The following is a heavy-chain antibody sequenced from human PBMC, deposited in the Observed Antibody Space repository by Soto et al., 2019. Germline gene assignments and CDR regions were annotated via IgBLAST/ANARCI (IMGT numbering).Heavy chain of an antibody. CDR1: GFTFSSNS. J-gene: IGHJ5*02. Sequence: EVQLLESGGGLVQPGGSLRLSCAASGFTFSSNSMTWVRQAPGKGLEWVSGISAGGDNTWHADAVKGRFTISRDNSKNTVYLQINSLRADDTAVYYCAKWDGYGDQWGQGTLVTVSS. D-gene: IGHD5-12*01. CDR3: AKWDGYGDQ. CDR2: ISAGGDNT. V-gene: IGHV3-23*01.